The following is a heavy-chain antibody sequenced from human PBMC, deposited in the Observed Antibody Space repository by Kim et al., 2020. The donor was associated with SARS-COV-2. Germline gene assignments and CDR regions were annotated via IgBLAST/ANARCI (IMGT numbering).Heavy chain of an antibody. CDR2: ISYDGSNK. D-gene: IGHD6-13*01. CDR1: GFTFSSYG. Sequence: GGSLRLSCAASGFTFSSYGMHWVRQAPGKGLEWVAVISYDGSNKYYADSVKGRFTISRDNSKNTLYLQMNSLRAEDTAVYYCARGSSSSCRIPDYWGQGTLVTVSS. J-gene: IGHJ4*02. CDR3: ARGSSSSCRIPDY. V-gene: IGHV3-33*05.